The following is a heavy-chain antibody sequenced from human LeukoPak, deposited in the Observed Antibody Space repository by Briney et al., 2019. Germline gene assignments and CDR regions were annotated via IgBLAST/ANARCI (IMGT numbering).Heavy chain of an antibody. V-gene: IGHV3-74*01. CDR1: GFTFSSHW. Sequence: GGSLRLSCAASGFTFSSHWMHWVRQAPGKGLVCVARIKSDGTYSDYGGAVRGRFTISRDNAKDTLYLQMNSLRAEDTAIYYCVRDDDYYSVDYWGQGTLVTVSS. CDR3: VRDDDYYSVDY. D-gene: IGHD4/OR15-4a*01. CDR2: IKSDGTYS. J-gene: IGHJ4*02.